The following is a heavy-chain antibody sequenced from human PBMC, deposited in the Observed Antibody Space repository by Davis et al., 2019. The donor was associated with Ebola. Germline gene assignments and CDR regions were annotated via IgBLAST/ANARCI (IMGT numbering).Heavy chain of an antibody. V-gene: IGHV3-33*01. CDR1: GFTFSSYG. Sequence: PGGSLRLSCAASGFTFSSYGMHWVRQAPGKGLEWVAVIWYDGSNKYYADSVKGRFTISRDNSKNTLYLQMNSLRDEDTAVYYCARDLEYQLPTRIYYYYGMDVWGKGTTVTVSS. CDR3: ARDLEYQLPTRIYYYYGMDV. CDR2: IWYDGSNK. J-gene: IGHJ6*04. D-gene: IGHD2-2*01.